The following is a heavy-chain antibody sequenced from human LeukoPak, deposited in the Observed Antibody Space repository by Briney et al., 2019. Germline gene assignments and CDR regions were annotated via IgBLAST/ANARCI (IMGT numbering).Heavy chain of an antibody. D-gene: IGHD2-21*02. CDR2: ISGSGGST. J-gene: IGHJ4*02. Sequence: GGSLRLSCAASGSTFSSYAMSWVRQAPGKGLEWVSAISGSGGSTYYADSVKGRFTISRDNSKNTLYLQMNSLRAEDTAVYYCAKGHLAYCGGDCYFMDYWGQGTLVTVSS. CDR1: GSTFSSYA. V-gene: IGHV3-23*01. CDR3: AKGHLAYCGGDCYFMDY.